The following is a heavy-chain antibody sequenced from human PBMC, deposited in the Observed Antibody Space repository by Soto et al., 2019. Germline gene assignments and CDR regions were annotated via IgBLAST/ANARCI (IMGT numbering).Heavy chain of an antibody. D-gene: IGHD1-1*01. Sequence: EVQLVESGGGLVQPGGSLRLSCAASGFTFSSYWMSWVRQAPGKGLEWVANIKQDGSEKYYVDSVKGRFTISRDNXXNALYLQMNSLRAEDTAVYYCARDRPPQLNDAFDIWGQGTMVTVSS. CDR3: ARDRPPQLNDAFDI. CDR1: GFTFSSYW. V-gene: IGHV3-7*04. J-gene: IGHJ3*02. CDR2: IKQDGSEK.